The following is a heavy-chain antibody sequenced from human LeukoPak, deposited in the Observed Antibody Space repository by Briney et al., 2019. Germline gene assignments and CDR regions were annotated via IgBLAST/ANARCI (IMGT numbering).Heavy chain of an antibody. CDR3: ARANKYYDFWSGYYTAYYYGMDV. D-gene: IGHD3-3*01. V-gene: IGHV1-8*01. J-gene: IGHJ6*02. Sequence: ASVKVSCKASGYTFTSYDINWVRQATGQGLEWMGWMNPNSGNTGYAQKFQGRVTMTRNTSISTAYMELSSLRSEDTAVYYCARANKYYDFWSGYYTAYYYGMDVWGQGTTVTVSS. CDR1: GYTFTSYD. CDR2: MNPNSGNT.